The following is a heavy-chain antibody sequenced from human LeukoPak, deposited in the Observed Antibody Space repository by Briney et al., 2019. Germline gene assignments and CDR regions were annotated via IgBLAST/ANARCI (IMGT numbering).Heavy chain of an antibody. J-gene: IGHJ4*02. D-gene: IGHD3-22*01. CDR2: IYHSGST. V-gene: IGHV4-38-2*02. Sequence: SETLPLTCNVSGYSINRGYYWGWIRQPPGKGLEWVGSIYHSGSTYYNPSLKSRVTISADTSKNQFSLKLSSVAAADTAIYYCATYDSTGYLGFDYWGQGTLVTVSS. CDR1: GYSINRGYY. CDR3: ATYDSTGYLGFDY.